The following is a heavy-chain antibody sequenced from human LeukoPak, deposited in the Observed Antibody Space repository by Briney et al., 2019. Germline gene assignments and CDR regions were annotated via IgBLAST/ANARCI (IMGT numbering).Heavy chain of an antibody. Sequence: SETLSLTCTVSGGSISSYYWGWIRQPPGKGLEGIGSSYHSGSTYYNPSLKSRVTISVDTSKNQFSLKLSSVTAADTAVYYCGAPWVGATTWDAFDIWGQGTMVTVSS. J-gene: IGHJ3*02. CDR2: SYHSGST. V-gene: IGHV4-38-2*02. D-gene: IGHD1-26*01. CDR1: GGSISSYY. CDR3: GAPWVGATTWDAFDI.